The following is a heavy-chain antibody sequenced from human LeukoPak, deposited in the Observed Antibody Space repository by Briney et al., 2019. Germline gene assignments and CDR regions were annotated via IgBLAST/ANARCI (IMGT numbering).Heavy chain of an antibody. Sequence: SVKVSCKASGGTFSSYAISWVRQAPGQGLEWMGGIIPIFGTANYAQKFQGSVTITADESTSTAYMELSSLRSEDTAVYYCASSRGYYDSSGHYFDYWGQGTLVTVSS. D-gene: IGHD3-22*01. J-gene: IGHJ4*02. CDR3: ASSRGYYDSSGHYFDY. CDR1: GGTFSSYA. CDR2: IIPIFGTA. V-gene: IGHV1-69*01.